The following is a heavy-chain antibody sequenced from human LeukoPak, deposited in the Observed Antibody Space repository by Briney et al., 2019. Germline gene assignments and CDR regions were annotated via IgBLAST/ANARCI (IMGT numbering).Heavy chain of an antibody. D-gene: IGHD6-19*01. CDR2: MNPNSERR. CDR1: GYPFTSFD. V-gene: IGHV1-8*01. CDR3: ARGRGWGILDS. Sequence: ASVEVSCKTSGYPFTSFDIHWVRQAAGHGLEWMSWMNPNSERRVHAQKFQGTVTMTADTSIDTAYMELSSLTFDDTAVYYCARGRGWGILDSWGQGSLVTVSS. J-gene: IGHJ4*02.